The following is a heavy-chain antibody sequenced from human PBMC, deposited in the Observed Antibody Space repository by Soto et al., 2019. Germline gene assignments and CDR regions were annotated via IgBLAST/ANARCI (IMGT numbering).Heavy chain of an antibody. CDR2: IYRGGAT. J-gene: IGHJ4*02. Sequence: PGGSLRLSCAASGFYVTSSYMSWVRQAPGKGLEWVSIIYRGGATYYADSVKDRFTISRDDSKNTLYLHMSSLRAEDTAVYYCARGFQSSLDYWGQGTLVTVSS. CDR3: ARGFQSSLDY. D-gene: IGHD2-21*01. CDR1: GFYVTSSY. V-gene: IGHV3-53*01.